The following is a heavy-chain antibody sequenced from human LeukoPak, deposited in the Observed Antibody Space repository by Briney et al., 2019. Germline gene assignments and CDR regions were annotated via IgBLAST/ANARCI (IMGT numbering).Heavy chain of an antibody. D-gene: IGHD6-13*01. V-gene: IGHV3-53*01. CDR2: TTIDGTT. Sequence: SVTTIDGTTYYADSVKGRFTISRDQANNTLYLQMNTLRDGDTAVYYCARGPRYSFYWGQGTLVSVSS. J-gene: IGHJ4*02. CDR3: ARGPRYSFY.